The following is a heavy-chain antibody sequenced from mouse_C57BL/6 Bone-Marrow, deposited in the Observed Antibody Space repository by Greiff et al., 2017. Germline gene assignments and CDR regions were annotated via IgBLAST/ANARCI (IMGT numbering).Heavy chain of an antibody. CDR3: EGTGNLAWFAY. V-gene: IGHV1-26*01. D-gene: IGHD2-1*01. Sequence: VQLQQSGPELVKPGASVKISCKASGYTFTDYYMNWVKQSHGQSLEWIGDINPNNGGTSYNQKFKGKATLTVDKSSSTAYMELRSLTSEDSAVYYCEGTGNLAWFAYWGQGTLVTVSA. CDR1: GYTFTDYY. CDR2: INPNNGGT. J-gene: IGHJ3*01.